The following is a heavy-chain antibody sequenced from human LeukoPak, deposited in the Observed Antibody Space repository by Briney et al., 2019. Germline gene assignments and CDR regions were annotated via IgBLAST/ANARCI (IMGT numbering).Heavy chain of an antibody. J-gene: IGHJ3*02. CDR2: ISGSGGST. CDR3: AKVGYCSSTSCYAFDI. V-gene: IGHV3-23*01. Sequence: GGSLRLSCAASGFTFSSYAMSWVRQAPGKGLEWVSAISGSGGSTYYADSVKGRFTISRDTSKNTLYLQMNILRAEDTAVYYCAKVGYCSSTSCYAFDIWGQGTMVTVSS. CDR1: GFTFSSYA. D-gene: IGHD2-2*01.